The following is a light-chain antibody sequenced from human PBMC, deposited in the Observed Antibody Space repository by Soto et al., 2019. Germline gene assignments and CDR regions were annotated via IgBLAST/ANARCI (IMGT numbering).Light chain of an antibody. J-gene: IGLJ3*02. Sequence: QLVLAQPPSASGSPGQSVTISCTGSGSDIGAYNFVSWYQQHPGKAPKLMIFGVTERPSGVPDRFSGSKSGNTASLTVSGLQADDEAVYYCYSYAGRNIWVFGGGTKVTVL. V-gene: IGLV2-8*01. CDR3: YSYAGRNIWV. CDR1: GSDIGAYNF. CDR2: GVT.